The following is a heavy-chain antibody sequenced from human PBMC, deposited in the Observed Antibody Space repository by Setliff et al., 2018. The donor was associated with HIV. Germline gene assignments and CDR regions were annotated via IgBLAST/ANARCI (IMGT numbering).Heavy chain of an antibody. CDR2: INPKSGAT. CDR1: GYTFTNYF. D-gene: IGHD1-7*01. CDR3: GIAYSANYRGGGHFDY. Sequence: GASVKVSCKASGYTFTNYFIHWVRQAPGQGLEWMGWINPKSGATNFAQKFQVRVTMTRDTSINTAYMEVNSLRSDDTAIYYCGIAYSANYRGGGHFDYWGQGTLVTVSS. J-gene: IGHJ4*02. V-gene: IGHV1-2*02.